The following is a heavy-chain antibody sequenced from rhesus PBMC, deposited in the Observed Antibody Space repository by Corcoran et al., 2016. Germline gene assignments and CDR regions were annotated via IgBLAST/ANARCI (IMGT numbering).Heavy chain of an antibody. CDR3: AKETVLGIMYGVDS. CDR1: GFTFSSYG. V-gene: IGHV3S5*01. Sequence: EVQLVESGGGLVQPGGSLRLSCAASGFTFSSYGMRWVRQAPGKGLKCVSDISNGGGSTYYADSVKCRFTISIDNSKNTLSLQMNSLRAEDTAVYYCAKETVLGIMYGVDSWGQGVVVTVAS. J-gene: IGHJ6*01. CDR2: ISNGGGST. D-gene: IGHD2-21*01.